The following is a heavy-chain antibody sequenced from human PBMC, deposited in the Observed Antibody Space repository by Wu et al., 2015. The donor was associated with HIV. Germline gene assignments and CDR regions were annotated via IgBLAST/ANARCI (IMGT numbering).Heavy chain of an antibody. V-gene: IGHV1-69*12. D-gene: IGHD3-22*01. CDR2: IIPVFGIA. CDR1: GGTFNTYG. CDR3: ARGGPNGGYYDSGIYYFDI. Sequence: QVQLVQSGAEVKKPGSSMKVSCKASGGTFNTYGISWVRQAPGQGLEWMGGIIPVFGIADYAQRFQGRVTISADESTGTAYMELSSLRSEDTAVYFCARGGPNGGYYDSGIYYFDIWGQGTLVTVSS. J-gene: IGHJ4*02.